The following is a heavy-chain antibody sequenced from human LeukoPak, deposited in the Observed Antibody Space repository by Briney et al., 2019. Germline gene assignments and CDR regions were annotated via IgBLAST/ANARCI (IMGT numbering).Heavy chain of an antibody. Sequence: PGGSLRLSCAASGFTFSSYEMNWVRQAPGKGPEWVSYISSSGSTIYYADSVRGRFTISRDNAKNSLYLQMNSLRAEDTAVYYCARDHGAVAGTNGFDYWGQGTLVTVSS. CDR3: ARDHGAVAGTNGFDY. CDR2: ISSSGSTI. V-gene: IGHV3-48*03. D-gene: IGHD6-19*01. CDR1: GFTFSSYE. J-gene: IGHJ4*02.